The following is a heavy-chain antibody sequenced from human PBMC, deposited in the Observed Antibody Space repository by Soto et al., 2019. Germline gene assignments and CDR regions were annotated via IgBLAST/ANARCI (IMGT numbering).Heavy chain of an antibody. D-gene: IGHD3-10*01. CDR1: GFTFSDFG. CDR3: AKDFKVSGGHYGSLNYYYGMDV. CDR2: ISYDGILK. Sequence: GGSLRLSCAASGFTFSDFGMHWVRQAPGKGLEWVAIISYDGILKYYADSVKGRFTISRDTSKGAVYLQMNSLTPEDTAVYYCAKDFKVSGGHYGSLNYYYGMDVWGQGATVTVSS. J-gene: IGHJ6*02. V-gene: IGHV3-30*18.